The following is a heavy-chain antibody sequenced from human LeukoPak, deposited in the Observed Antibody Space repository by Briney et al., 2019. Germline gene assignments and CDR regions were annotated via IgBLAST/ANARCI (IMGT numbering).Heavy chain of an antibody. CDR3: ASTTISPVGGMDV. J-gene: IGHJ6*02. D-gene: IGHD2/OR15-2a*01. V-gene: IGHV3-7*05. CDR2: IKQDGSEK. CDR1: GFTFSSYW. Sequence: GGSLRLSCAASGFTFSSYWMSWVRQAPGKGQWWVANIKQDGSEKYYVDSVKGRFTISRDSAKNSLYLQVNSLRAEDTAVYYCASTTISPVGGMDVWGQGTTVTVSS.